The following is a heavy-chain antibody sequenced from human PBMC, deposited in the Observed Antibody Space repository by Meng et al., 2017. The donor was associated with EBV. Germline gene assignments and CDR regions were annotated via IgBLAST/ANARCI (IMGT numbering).Heavy chain of an antibody. CDR3: ARGGGNRGGIVGATYRLNWFDP. D-gene: IGHD1-26*01. Sequence: QVQLQQWGAGLLRPSETLSRTCAVYGGAFSGYYWCWIRQPPGKGLEWIGEINHSGSTNYNPSLKSRVTISVDTSKNQFSLKLSSVTAADTAVYYCARGGGNRGGIVGATYRLNWFDPWDQGPLVTVYS. J-gene: IGHJ5*02. CDR1: GGAFSGYY. V-gene: IGHV4-34*01. CDR2: INHSGST.